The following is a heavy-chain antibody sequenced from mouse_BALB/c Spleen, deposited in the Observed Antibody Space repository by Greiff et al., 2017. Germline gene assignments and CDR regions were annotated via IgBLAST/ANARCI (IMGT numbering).Heavy chain of an antibody. CDR2: IWAGGST. CDR3: AGGDYRYAYAMDY. Sequence: VQLVESGPGLVAPSQSLSITCTVSGFSLTSYGVHWVRQPPGKGLEWLGVIWAGGSTNYNSALMSRLSISKDNSKSQVFLKMNSLQTDDTAMYYCAGGDYRYAYAMDYWGQGTSVTVSS. D-gene: IGHD2-14*01. V-gene: IGHV2-9*02. J-gene: IGHJ4*01. CDR1: GFSLTSYG.